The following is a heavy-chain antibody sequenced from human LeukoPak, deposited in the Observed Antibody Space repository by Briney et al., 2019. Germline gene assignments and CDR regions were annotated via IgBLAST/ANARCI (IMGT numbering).Heavy chain of an antibody. D-gene: IGHD6-13*01. CDR3: ARVPRSWYRGYGMDV. Sequence: GGSLRLSCAASGFTFSSYAMSWVRQAPGKGLEWVSAISGSGGSTYYADSVKGRFTISRDNAKNSLYLQMNSLRAEDTAVYYCARVPRSWYRGYGMDVWGQGTTVTVSS. CDR1: GFTFSSYA. CDR2: ISGSGGST. J-gene: IGHJ6*02. V-gene: IGHV3-23*01.